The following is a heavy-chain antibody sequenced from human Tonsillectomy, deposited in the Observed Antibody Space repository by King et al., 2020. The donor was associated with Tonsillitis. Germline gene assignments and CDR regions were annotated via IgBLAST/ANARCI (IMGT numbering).Heavy chain of an antibody. CDR1: GYTFTTYF. J-gene: IGHJ4*02. D-gene: IGHD1-20*01. CDR2: MTPTGPYT. Sequence: HVQLVESGAEVKKPGASVTVSCKAFGYTFTTYFIHWVRQAPGQGLEWMGKMTPTGPYTTYAQKFQGRLTLTRDTSTSPVYMELSSLASEDTALYYCARDGHNWAFDYWGQGTLVTVSS. CDR3: ARDGHNWAFDY. V-gene: IGHV1-46*03.